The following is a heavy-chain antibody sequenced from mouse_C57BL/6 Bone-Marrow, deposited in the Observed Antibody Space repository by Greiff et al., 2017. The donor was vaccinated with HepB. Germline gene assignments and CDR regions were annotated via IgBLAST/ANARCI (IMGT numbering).Heavy chain of an antibody. CDR1: GYTFTSYW. Sequence: QVQLKQPGAELVKPGASVKMSCKASGYTFTSYWITWVKQRPGQGLEWIGDIYPGSGSTNYNEKFKSKATLTVDTSSSTAYMQLSSLTSEDSAVYYCARRGLESIYSNYCAYWGQGTLVTVSA. J-gene: IGHJ3*01. CDR3: ARRGLESIYSNYCAY. D-gene: IGHD2-5*01. CDR2: IYPGSGST. V-gene: IGHV1-55*01.